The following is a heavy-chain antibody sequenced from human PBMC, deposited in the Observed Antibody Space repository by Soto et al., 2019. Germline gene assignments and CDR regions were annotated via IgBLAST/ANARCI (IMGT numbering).Heavy chain of an antibody. V-gene: IGHV1-18*01. CDR1: GYSFTTYG. Sequence: QGLLVQSGAEVKQPGASVKVSCKASGYSFTTYGISWVRQAPGQGLEWMGWISGYNGDTSNAQNFQDRVTMTIDRSTTTAYLELRSLTSDDTAVYHSAKNGHPPYYYYGMDVWGQGTTVTVSS. J-gene: IGHJ6*02. D-gene: IGHD2-8*01. CDR2: ISGYNGDT. CDR3: AKNGHPPYYYYGMDV.